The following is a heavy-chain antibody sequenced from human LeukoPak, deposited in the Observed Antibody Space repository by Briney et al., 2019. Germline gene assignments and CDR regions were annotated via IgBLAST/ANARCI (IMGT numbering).Heavy chain of an antibody. Sequence: SETLSLTCTVSGYSISSGYYWGWIRQPPGKGLEWIGSIYHSGSTYYNPSLKSRATISVDTSKNQFSLKLSSVTAADTAAYYCARDQSFGGSSQLDYWGQGTLVTISS. CDR1: GYSISSGYY. D-gene: IGHD1-26*01. J-gene: IGHJ4*02. CDR2: IYHSGST. V-gene: IGHV4-38-2*02. CDR3: ARDQSFGGSSQLDY.